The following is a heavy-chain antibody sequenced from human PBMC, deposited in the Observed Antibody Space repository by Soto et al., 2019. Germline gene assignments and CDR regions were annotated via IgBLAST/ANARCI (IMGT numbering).Heavy chain of an antibody. D-gene: IGHD6-13*01. CDR2: ISGSGAGT. CDR3: AKGRVAAAGGALDY. Sequence: PGGSLRLSCAASGSTFSSYAMTWVRQAPGKGLEWVSAISGSGAGTYYADSVKGRFTISRDNSMNTLYLQMNSLRAEDTAVYYCAKGRVAAAGGALDYWGQGTLVTVSS. J-gene: IGHJ4*02. V-gene: IGHV3-23*01. CDR1: GSTFSSYA.